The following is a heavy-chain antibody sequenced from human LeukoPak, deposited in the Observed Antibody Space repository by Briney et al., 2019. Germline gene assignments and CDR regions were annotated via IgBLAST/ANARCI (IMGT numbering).Heavy chain of an antibody. J-gene: IGHJ4*02. CDR2: ISGSGGST. V-gene: IGHV3-23*01. CDR1: GFTFSSYA. D-gene: IGHD3-22*01. Sequence: GGSLRLSCAASGFTFSSYAVSWVRQAPGKGLEWVSAISGSGGSTYYADSVKGRFTISRDNSKNTLYLQMNSLRAEDTAVYYCARKAPRLADYYDSTPDLDYWGQGTLVTVSS. CDR3: ARKAPRLADYYDSTPDLDY.